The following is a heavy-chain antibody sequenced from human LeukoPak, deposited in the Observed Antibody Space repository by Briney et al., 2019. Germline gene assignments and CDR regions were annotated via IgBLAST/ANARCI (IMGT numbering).Heavy chain of an antibody. V-gene: IGHV3-30-3*01. CDR1: GFTFSSYA. D-gene: IGHD6-19*01. Sequence: PGRSLRLSCAASGFTFSSYAMHWVRQAPGKGLEWVAVISYDGSNKYYADSVKGRFTISRDNSKNTLYLQMNSLRAEDTAVYYCARDGLAVAPGPLVDYWGQGTLVTVSS. CDR2: ISYDGSNK. CDR3: ARDGLAVAPGPLVDY. J-gene: IGHJ4*02.